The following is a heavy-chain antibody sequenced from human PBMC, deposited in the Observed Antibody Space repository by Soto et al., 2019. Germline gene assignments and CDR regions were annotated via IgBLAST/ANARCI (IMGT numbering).Heavy chain of an antibody. CDR1: GGSISSYY. Sequence: QVQLQESGPGLVKPSETLSLTCTVSGGSISSYYWSWIRQPPGKGLEWIGYIYYSGSTNYNPSLKSRVTISVDTSKNQFSLKLSSVTAADTAVYYCALNSGSYIDAFDIWGQGTMVTVSS. CDR3: ALNSGSYIDAFDI. V-gene: IGHV4-59*01. CDR2: IYYSGST. D-gene: IGHD1-26*01. J-gene: IGHJ3*02.